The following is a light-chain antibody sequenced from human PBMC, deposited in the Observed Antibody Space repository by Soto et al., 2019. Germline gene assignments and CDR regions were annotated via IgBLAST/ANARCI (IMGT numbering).Light chain of an antibody. CDR3: QTWATGIRV. Sequence: QLVLTQSPSASASLGASVKVTCTLSSGHSSYAIAWHQQRPEKGPRYLMKLNSDGSHNKGDGIPDRFSGSSSGAERYLTISSLQSEDEADYYCQTWATGIRVFGGGTKVTVL. V-gene: IGLV4-69*01. CDR2: LNSDGSH. CDR1: SGHSSYA. J-gene: IGLJ3*02.